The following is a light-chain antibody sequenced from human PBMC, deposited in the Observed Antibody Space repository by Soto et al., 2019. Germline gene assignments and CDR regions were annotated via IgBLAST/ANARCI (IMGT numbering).Light chain of an antibody. CDR1: SSNIGAGYD. CDR2: DNS. CDR3: QSYDSSLSGAV. V-gene: IGLV1-40*01. J-gene: IGLJ7*01. Sequence: QSVLTQPPSVSGVPGQRVTISCTGSSSNIGAGYDVHWYQQLPGTAPKLLIYDNSNRPSGVPDRFSGSKSGTSASLAITGLQAEDEADYYCQSYDSSLSGAVFGGCTQLTVL.